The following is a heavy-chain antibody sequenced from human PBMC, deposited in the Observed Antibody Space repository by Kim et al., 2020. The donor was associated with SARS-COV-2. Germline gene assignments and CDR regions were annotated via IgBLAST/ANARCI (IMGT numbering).Heavy chain of an antibody. V-gene: IGHV3-11*03. CDR1: GFTFSDYY. CDR3: ASWLYCSSTSCFAFDI. J-gene: IGHJ3*02. D-gene: IGHD2-2*01. Sequence: GGSLRLSCAASGFTFSDYYMSWIRQAPGKGLEWVSYISSSSSYTNYADSVKGRFTISRDNANNSLYLQMNSLRAEDTAVYYCASWLYCSSTSCFAFDIWGQGTMVTVSS. CDR2: ISSSSSYT.